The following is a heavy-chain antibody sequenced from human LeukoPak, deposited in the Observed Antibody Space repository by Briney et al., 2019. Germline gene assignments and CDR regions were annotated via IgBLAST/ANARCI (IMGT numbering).Heavy chain of an antibody. Sequence: SETLSLTCAVYGGSFSGYYWSWIRQPPGKGLEWIGEINHSGSTNYNPSLKSRVTISVDTSKNQFSLELSSVTAADTAVYYCARAPPGAGDFYWYFDLWGRGTLVTVSS. D-gene: IGHD4-17*01. V-gene: IGHV4-34*01. CDR3: ARAPPGAGDFYWYFDL. CDR1: GGSFSGYY. J-gene: IGHJ2*01. CDR2: INHSGST.